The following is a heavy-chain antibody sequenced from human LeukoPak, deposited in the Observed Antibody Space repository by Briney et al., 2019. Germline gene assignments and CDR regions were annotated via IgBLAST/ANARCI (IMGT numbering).Heavy chain of an antibody. CDR1: GFTFSSYA. Sequence: GGSLRLSCAASGFTFSSYAMSWVRQAPGKGLEWVSAICGSGGSTYYADSVKGRFTISRDNSKNTLFLQMNSLRAEDTAVYYCAKGGRGRPGTYYFDYWGQGTLVTVSS. J-gene: IGHJ4*02. CDR3: AKGGRGRPGTYYFDY. CDR2: ICGSGGST. D-gene: IGHD3/OR15-3a*01. V-gene: IGHV3-23*01.